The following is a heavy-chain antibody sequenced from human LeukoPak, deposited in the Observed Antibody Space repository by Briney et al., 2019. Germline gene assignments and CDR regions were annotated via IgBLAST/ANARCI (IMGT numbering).Heavy chain of an antibody. CDR3: ARGLAFSVWFGGINWFDP. Sequence: ASVKVSCKASGYTFTGYYMHWVRQAPGQGLEWMGWINPNSGGTNYAQKFQGRVTMTRDTSIGTAYMELSRLRSDDTAVYYCARGLAFSVWFGGINWFDPWGQGTLVTVSS. V-gene: IGHV1-2*02. CDR1: GYTFTGYY. J-gene: IGHJ5*02. D-gene: IGHD3-10*01. CDR2: INPNSGGT.